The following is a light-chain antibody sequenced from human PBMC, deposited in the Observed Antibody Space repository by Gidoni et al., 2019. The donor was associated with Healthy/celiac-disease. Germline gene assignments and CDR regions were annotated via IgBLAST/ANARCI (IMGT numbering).Light chain of an antibody. CDR2: KAS. V-gene: IGKV1-5*03. Sequence: IQMTQSPSTLSASVGDRVTITCRASQSNSSWLAWYQQKPGKAPKLLIYKASSLESGVPSRFSGSGSRTEFTLTISSLQPDDFATYYCQQYNSYSFGQGTKVDIK. CDR1: QSNSSW. CDR3: QQYNSYS. J-gene: IGKJ1*01.